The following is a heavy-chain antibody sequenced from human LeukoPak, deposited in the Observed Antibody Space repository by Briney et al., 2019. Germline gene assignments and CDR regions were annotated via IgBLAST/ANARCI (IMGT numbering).Heavy chain of an antibody. Sequence: GGSLRLSCAASGFTFSDYYMSWIRQAPGKGLEWVSYISSSGSTIYYADSVKGRFTISRDNAKNSLYLQMNSLRPEDTAVYYCARDRSSWRDFDYWGQGTLVTVSS. CDR3: ARDRSSWRDFDY. V-gene: IGHV3-11*04. CDR1: GFTFSDYY. D-gene: IGHD1-26*01. J-gene: IGHJ4*02. CDR2: ISSSGSTI.